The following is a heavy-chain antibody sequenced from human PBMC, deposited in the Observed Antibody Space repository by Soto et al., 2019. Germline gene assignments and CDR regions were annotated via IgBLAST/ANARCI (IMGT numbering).Heavy chain of an antibody. CDR2: IGAADDP. D-gene: IGHD2-15*01. Sequence: EVQLVESGGGVVQPGESLRLSCAASGFTFSAYDMHWVRQTTGKGLERVSAIGAADDPYYLGSVKGRFTISRENAKNSLYLQMNSLRAEDTAVYYCARAYSGRLPRRADYYFAMDVWGQGTTVTVSS. CDR1: GFTFSAYD. V-gene: IGHV3-13*05. CDR3: ARAYSGRLPRRADYYFAMDV. J-gene: IGHJ6*02.